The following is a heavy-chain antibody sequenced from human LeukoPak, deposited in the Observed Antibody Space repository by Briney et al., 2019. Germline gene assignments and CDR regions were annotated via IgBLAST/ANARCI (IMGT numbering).Heavy chain of an antibody. V-gene: IGHV3-23*01. CDR3: AGDIAVAVGFDY. CDR2: ISGSGGST. CDR1: GFTFSSYA. Sequence: GGSLRLSCAASGFTFSSYAMSWVRQAPGKGLEWVSAISGSGGSTYYADSVKGWFTISRDNSKNTLYLQMNSLRAEDTAVYYCAGDIAVAVGFDYWGQGTLVTVSS. J-gene: IGHJ4*02. D-gene: IGHD6-19*01.